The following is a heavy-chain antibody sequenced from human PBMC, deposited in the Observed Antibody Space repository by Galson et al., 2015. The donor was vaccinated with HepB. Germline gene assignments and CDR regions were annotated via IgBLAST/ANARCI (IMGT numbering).Heavy chain of an antibody. D-gene: IGHD6-6*01. J-gene: IGHJ5*02. CDR3: AREGEQQPVLSNWFDP. V-gene: IGHV1-3*01. Sequence: SVKVSCKASGYTFTSYAMHWVRQAPGQRLEWMGWINAGNGNTKYSQKFQGRVTITRDTSASTAYMELSSLRSEDTAVYYCAREGEQQPVLSNWFDPWGKGTLVTVSS. CDR1: GYTFTSYA. CDR2: INAGNGNT.